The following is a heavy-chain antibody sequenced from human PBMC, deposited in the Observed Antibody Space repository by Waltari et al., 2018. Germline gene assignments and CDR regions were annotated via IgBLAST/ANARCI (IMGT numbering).Heavy chain of an antibody. D-gene: IGHD5-12*01. V-gene: IGHV4-39*01. CDR3: ARHWKRNGYRFDP. J-gene: IGHJ5*02. CDR2: IYYSGNT. Sequence: LQLQESGPGLVKPSATLSLTCPVSADSISRSSSYWGWIRQSPGKGLEWIGTIYYSGNTYYNRTLKSRVTISGDTSKNQFALKLSSVTAADTAVYYCARHWKRNGYRFDPWGQGTLVTVSS. CDR1: ADSISRSSSY.